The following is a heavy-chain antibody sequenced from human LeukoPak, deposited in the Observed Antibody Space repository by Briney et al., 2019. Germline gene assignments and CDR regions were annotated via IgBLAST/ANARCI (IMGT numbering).Heavy chain of an antibody. CDR3: AREAEPNYYDSSGYSP. D-gene: IGHD3-22*01. Sequence: ASVKVSCKASGYTFTSYAMHWVRQAPGQRLEWMGWINAGNGNTKYSQKFQGRVTITRDTSASTAYMELSSLRSEDTAVYYCAREAEPNYYDSSGYSPWGQGTLVTVSS. V-gene: IGHV1-3*01. J-gene: IGHJ5*02. CDR2: INAGNGNT. CDR1: GYTFTSYA.